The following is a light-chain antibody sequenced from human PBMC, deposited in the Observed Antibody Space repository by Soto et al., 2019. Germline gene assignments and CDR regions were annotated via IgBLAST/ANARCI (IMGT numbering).Light chain of an antibody. J-gene: IGKJ4*01. CDR2: DVS. CDR3: QQYHDWPLT. CDR1: QSVSSN. Sequence: EIVMTQSPATLSVSPGERATLSCRASQSVSSNFAWYQQRPAQAPRLLIYDVSTRATGVPTRFSGSGSGTEFTLNISSLQSEDFAVYYCQQYHDWPLTFGGGTKVDIK. V-gene: IGKV3D-15*01.